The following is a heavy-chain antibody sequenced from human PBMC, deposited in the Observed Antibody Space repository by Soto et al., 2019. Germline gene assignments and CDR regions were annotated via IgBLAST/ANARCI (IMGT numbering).Heavy chain of an antibody. CDR2: IIPILGIA. J-gene: IGHJ6*02. CDR1: GGTFSSYT. D-gene: IGHD2-15*01. Sequence: QVQLVQSGAEVKKPGSSVKVSCKASGGTFSSYTISWVRQAPGQGLEWMGRIIPILGIANYAQKFQGRVTITADKPTSTAYMELSSLRSEDTAVYYCARVARWYYYYGMDVWGQGTTVTVSS. V-gene: IGHV1-69*02. CDR3: ARVARWYYYYGMDV.